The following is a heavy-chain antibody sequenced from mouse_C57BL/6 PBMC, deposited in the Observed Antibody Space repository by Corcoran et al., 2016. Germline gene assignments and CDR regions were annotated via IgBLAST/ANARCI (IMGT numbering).Heavy chain of an antibody. CDR3: ARGGTTVVVYWYFDV. Sequence: QVQLQQSGPELVKPGASVKISCKASGYTFTDYYINWVKQRPGQGLEWIGWIFPGSGSTYYNEKFKGKATLTVDKSSSTAYMLLSSLTSEDSAVYFCARGGTTVVVYWYFDVWGTGTTVTVSS. V-gene: IGHV1-75*01. CDR2: IFPGSGST. CDR1: GYTFTDYY. J-gene: IGHJ1*03. D-gene: IGHD1-1*01.